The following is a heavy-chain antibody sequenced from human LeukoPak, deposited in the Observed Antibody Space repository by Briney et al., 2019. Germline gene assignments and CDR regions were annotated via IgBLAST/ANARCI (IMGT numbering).Heavy chain of an antibody. CDR2: MNPNSGNT. CDR1: GYTFTSYD. Sequence: ASVKVSCRASGYTFTSYDINWVRQATGQGLEWMGWMNPNSGNTGYAQKFQGRVTMTRNTSISTAYMELSSLRSEDTAVYYCARVLSQWLLTPGYWGQGTLVTVSS. J-gene: IGHJ4*02. V-gene: IGHV1-8*01. CDR3: ARVLSQWLLTPGY. D-gene: IGHD3-22*01.